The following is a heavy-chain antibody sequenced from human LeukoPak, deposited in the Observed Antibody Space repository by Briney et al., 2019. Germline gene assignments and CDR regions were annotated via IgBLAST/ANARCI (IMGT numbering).Heavy chain of an antibody. D-gene: IGHD3-10*01. Sequence: GGSLRLSCAASGFTFSSYSMNWVRQAPGKGLEWVSSISSSSSYIYYADSVKGRVTISRDNAKNSLYLQMNSLRAEDTAVYYCARDLLLWFGERGGQGTLVTVSS. V-gene: IGHV3-21*01. CDR3: ARDLLLWFGER. CDR1: GFTFSSYS. CDR2: ISSSSSYI. J-gene: IGHJ4*02.